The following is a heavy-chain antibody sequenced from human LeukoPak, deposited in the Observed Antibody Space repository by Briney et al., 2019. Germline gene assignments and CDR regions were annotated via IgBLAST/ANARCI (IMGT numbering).Heavy chain of an antibody. J-gene: IGHJ4*02. CDR2: IYYSGST. Sequence: SETLSLTCTVSGGSISSYYWSWIRQPPGKGLEWIGYIYYSGSTNYNPSLKSRVTISVDTSKNQFSLKLSSVTAADTAVYYCARQGKNYYDSSGYYFDYFDYWGQGTMVTVSS. CDR1: GGSISSYY. D-gene: IGHD3-22*01. V-gene: IGHV4-59*08. CDR3: ARQGKNYYDSSGYYFDYFDY.